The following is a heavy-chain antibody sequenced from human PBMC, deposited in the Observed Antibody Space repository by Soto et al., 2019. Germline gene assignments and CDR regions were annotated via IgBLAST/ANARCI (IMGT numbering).Heavy chain of an antibody. CDR1: GFSFSDYT. CDR3: ARDGAFCSGTGCRDYYHYMDF. CDR2: ISGSTSYT. Sequence: EVQLVESGGGLVKPGGSLRLSCAASGFSFSDYTMNWVRQAPGMGLEWVSSISGSTSYTYYADSLKGRFTVSRDNAEKSLYLQMHSLRAEDTAVYYCARDGAFCSGTGCRDYYHYMDFWGKGTTVTVSS. J-gene: IGHJ6*03. D-gene: IGHD2-2*01. V-gene: IGHV3-21*01.